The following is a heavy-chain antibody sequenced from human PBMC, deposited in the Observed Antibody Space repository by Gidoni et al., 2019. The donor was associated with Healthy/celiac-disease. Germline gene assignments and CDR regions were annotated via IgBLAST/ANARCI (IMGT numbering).Heavy chain of an antibody. CDR1: GGSISSYY. J-gene: IGHJ6*02. CDR2: IYYSGST. D-gene: IGHD3-10*01. V-gene: IGHV4-59*01. Sequence: QVQLQESGPGLVKPSETLSLTCTVSGGSISSYYWSWIRQPPGKGLEWIGYIYYSGSTNYNPSLKSRVTISVDTSKNQFSLKLSSVTAADTAVYYCARGFSVSGMDVWGQGTTVTVSS. CDR3: ARGFSVSGMDV.